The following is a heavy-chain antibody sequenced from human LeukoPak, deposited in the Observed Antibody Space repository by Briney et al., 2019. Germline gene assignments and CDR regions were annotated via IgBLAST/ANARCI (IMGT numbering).Heavy chain of an antibody. J-gene: IGHJ4*02. D-gene: IGHD3-22*01. CDR2: IYYSGST. V-gene: IGHV4-59*11. CDR1: GGSISSHY. CDR3: ARDDSSGYSTLGY. Sequence: SETLSPTCTVSGGSISSHYWSWIRQPPGKGLEWIGDIYYSGSTNYNPSLKSRVTISLDTSKNQFSLRLSSVTAADTAVYYCARDDSSGYSTLGYWGQGTLVTVSS.